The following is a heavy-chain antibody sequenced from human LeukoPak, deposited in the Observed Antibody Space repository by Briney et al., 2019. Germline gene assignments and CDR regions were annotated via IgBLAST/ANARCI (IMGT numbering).Heavy chain of an antibody. CDR1: GGSISSGGYS. CDR3: ARATYYYDSSGDAFDI. CDR2: IYHSRSP. D-gene: IGHD3-22*01. V-gene: IGHV4-30-2*01. Sequence: SETLSLTCAVSGGSISSGGYSWSWIRQPPGKGLEWIGYIYHSRSPYYNPALKSRVPISVDRSKNQFSLKLSSVTAADTAVYYCARATYYYDSSGDAFDIWGQGTMVTVSS. J-gene: IGHJ3*02.